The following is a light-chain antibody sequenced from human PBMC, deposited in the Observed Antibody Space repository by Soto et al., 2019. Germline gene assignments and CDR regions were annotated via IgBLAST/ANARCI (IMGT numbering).Light chain of an antibody. CDR1: QSLLNSNGYNY. CDR3: MQDLTAAAT. CDR2: LGS. J-gene: IGKJ1*01. V-gene: IGKV2-28*01. Sequence: IVMTQSPLSLPVTPGETASISCRSSQSLLNSNGYNYLYLYLPKPGQSPQLLLYLGSNRASGVPDRVSGSGAGQDFTLRSSRFEAEDFGLYPFMQDLTAAATSGQ.